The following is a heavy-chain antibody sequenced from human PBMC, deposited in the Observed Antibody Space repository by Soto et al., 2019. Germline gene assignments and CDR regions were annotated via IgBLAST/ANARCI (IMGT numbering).Heavy chain of an antibody. CDR2: IHYSGST. J-gene: IGHJ4*02. D-gene: IGHD2-21*01. V-gene: IGHV4-61*01. CDR3: TRGGDAYKNGH. CDR1: GGSVNSGTYY. Sequence: SETLSLTCTVPGGSVNSGTYYGGWIRQPPGKGLEWIGFIHYSGSTNYNPSLKSRVTMSVDTSKNQFSLKLTSVNAADTAVYYCTRGGDAYKNGHWGQGALVTVS.